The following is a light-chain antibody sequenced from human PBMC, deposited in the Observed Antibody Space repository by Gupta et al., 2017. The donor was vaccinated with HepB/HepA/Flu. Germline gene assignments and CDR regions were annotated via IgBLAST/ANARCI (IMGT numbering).Light chain of an antibody. CDR1: NSNIGSHS. J-gene: IGLJ1*01. Sequence: QSVLTQPTSVSGTPGQRGTIPCSGSNSNIGSHSVNWYQQLPGTAPKLLIFGNYQRPSGVPDRFSGSKSGTSASLAISGLLSEDEADYYCATWDDSLNVYVFGTGTKVTVL. V-gene: IGLV1-44*01. CDR2: GNY. CDR3: ATWDDSLNVYV.